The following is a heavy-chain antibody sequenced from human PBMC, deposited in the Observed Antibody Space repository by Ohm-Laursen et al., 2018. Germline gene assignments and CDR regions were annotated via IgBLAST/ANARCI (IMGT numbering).Heavy chain of an antibody. CDR2: ISSSSSYI. CDR3: ARSLGSAAFGH. D-gene: IGHD6-13*01. J-gene: IGHJ4*02. Sequence: SLRLSCAASGFTFSSYSMNWVRQAPGKGLEWVSSISSSSSYIYYADSVKGRFTISRDNAKNSLYLQMNSLRAEDTAVYYCARSLGSAAFGHWGQGTLVTVSS. V-gene: IGHV3-21*01. CDR1: GFTFSSYS.